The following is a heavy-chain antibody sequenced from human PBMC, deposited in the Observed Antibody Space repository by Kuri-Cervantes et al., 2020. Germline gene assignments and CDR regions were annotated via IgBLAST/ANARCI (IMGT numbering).Heavy chain of an antibody. CDR2: MNPNSGNT. V-gene: IGHV1-8*01. D-gene: IGHD6-13*01. Sequence: ASVKVSCKASGYTFTSYDINWVRQATGQGLEWMGWMNPNSGNTGYAQKFQGRVTMTRNTSISTAYMEPSSLRSEDTAVYYCARGQEYSSSWYGLWGAQGSHNWFDPWGQGTLVTVSS. CDR3: ARGQEYSSSWYGLWGAQGSHNWFDP. CDR1: GYTFTSYD. J-gene: IGHJ5*02.